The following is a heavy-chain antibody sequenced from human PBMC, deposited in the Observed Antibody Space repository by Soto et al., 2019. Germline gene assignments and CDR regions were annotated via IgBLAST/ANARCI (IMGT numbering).Heavy chain of an antibody. V-gene: IGHV1-69*13. CDR2: IIPIFGTA. CDR3: ARGWDIVLMVYGRYYGMDV. CDR1: GGTFSSYA. Sequence: GASVKVSCKASGGTFSSYAISWVRQAPGQGLEWMGGIIPIFGTANYAQKFQGRVTITADESTSTAYMELSSLRSEDTAVYYCARGWDIVLMVYGRYYGMDVWGQGTTVTVSS. D-gene: IGHD2-8*01. J-gene: IGHJ6*02.